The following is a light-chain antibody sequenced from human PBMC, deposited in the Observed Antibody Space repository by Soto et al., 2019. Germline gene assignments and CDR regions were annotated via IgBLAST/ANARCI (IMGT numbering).Light chain of an antibody. CDR2: DVS. Sequence: QSALTQPASVSVSPGQSITISCTGTSSDVGGYNYVSWYQQHPGKAPKLMIYDVSNRPSGVSTRFSGSKSGNTASLTISGLQAEDEADYYCSSYTSSSTLVVFGGGTKVTVL. CDR1: SSDVGGYNY. CDR3: SSYTSSSTLVV. V-gene: IGLV2-14*01. J-gene: IGLJ2*01.